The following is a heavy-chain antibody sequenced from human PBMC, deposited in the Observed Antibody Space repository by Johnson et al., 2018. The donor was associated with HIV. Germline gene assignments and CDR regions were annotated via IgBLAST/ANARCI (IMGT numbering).Heavy chain of an antibody. CDR3: AKDKGGSGWYLHAFDI. CDR2: ISWNSGSI. Sequence: VQLVESGGGVVRPGGSLRLSCAASGFTFDDYGMSWVRQAPGKGLEWVSGISWNSGSIGYADSVKGRFTISRDNAKNSLYLQMNSLRAEDTALYYCAKDKGGSGWYLHAFDIWGQGTMVTVS. D-gene: IGHD6-19*01. CDR1: GFTFDDYG. V-gene: IGHV3-20*04. J-gene: IGHJ3*02.